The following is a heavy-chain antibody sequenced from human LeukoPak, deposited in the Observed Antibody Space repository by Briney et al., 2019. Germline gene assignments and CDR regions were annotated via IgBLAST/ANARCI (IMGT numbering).Heavy chain of an antibody. Sequence: SETLSLTCTVSGGSISSSSYYWGWIRQPPGKGLEWIGSIYYSGSTYYNPSLKSRVTISVDTSKNQFSLKLSSVTAADTAVYYCARGNTAMAKGGTYYFDYWGQGTLVTVSS. CDR1: GGSISSSSYY. J-gene: IGHJ4*02. CDR2: IYYSGST. V-gene: IGHV4-39*07. CDR3: ARGNTAMAKGGTYYFDY. D-gene: IGHD5-18*01.